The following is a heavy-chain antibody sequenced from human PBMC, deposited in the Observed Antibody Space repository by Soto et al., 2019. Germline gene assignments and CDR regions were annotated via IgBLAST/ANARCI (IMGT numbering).Heavy chain of an antibody. CDR1: GFTFSSDG. D-gene: IGHD3-22*01. CDR3: ARDRLNYYDSSGYYALDAFDI. CDR2: VWYYGSNK. Sequence: GGSLRLSCAASGFTFSSDGMHWVRQAPGKGLERAAVVWYYGSNKYYANSVKGRFTISRDNSNNTLYLQMNSLRAEGTAVYYCARDRLNYYDSSGYYALDAFDIWGQGTMVTVSS. J-gene: IGHJ3*02. V-gene: IGHV3-33*01.